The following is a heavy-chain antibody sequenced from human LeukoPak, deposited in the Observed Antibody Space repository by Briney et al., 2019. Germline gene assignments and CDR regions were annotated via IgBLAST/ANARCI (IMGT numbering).Heavy chain of an antibody. D-gene: IGHD2-2*01. V-gene: IGHV3-23*01. CDR1: GFTFSSYA. CDR2: ISGSGGST. J-gene: IGHJ6*02. Sequence: GGSLRLSCAASGFTFSSYAMSWVRQAPGTGLEWVSAISGSGGSTYYADSVKGRFTISRDNSKNTLYLQMNSLRAEDTAVYYCARDCTSCPHPHYYYYGMDVWGQGTTVTVSS. CDR3: ARDCTSCPHPHYYYYGMDV.